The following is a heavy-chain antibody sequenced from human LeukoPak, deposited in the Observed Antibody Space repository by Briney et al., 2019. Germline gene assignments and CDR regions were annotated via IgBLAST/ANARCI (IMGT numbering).Heavy chain of an antibody. Sequence: GGTLRLSCAASGFTFSSYVMTWVRQAPGKGLEWVSGISGSSGNTYYADSVEGRFTISRDNSKNTLYLQMNGLRVEDTAVYYCAKAACGSECYYFMDVWGKGTTVTI. D-gene: IGHD2-21*01. V-gene: IGHV3-23*01. CDR2: ISGSSGNT. CDR1: GFTFSSYV. J-gene: IGHJ6*03. CDR3: AKAACGSECYYFMDV.